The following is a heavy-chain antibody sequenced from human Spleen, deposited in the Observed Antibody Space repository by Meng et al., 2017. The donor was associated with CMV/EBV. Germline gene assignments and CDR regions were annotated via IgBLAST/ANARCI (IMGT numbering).Heavy chain of an antibody. CDR1: SLSASGVD. CDR3: AHRPYPYSSSLYCFFDL. D-gene: IGHD6-6*01. J-gene: IGHJ2*01. CDR2: IYWNDDK. Sequence: SLSASGVDVGWLRQPPGKALEWLALIYWNDDKRYSPSLESRLTITKDTSKNQVVLTVTNMDPVDTATYFCAHRPYPYSSSLYCFFDLWGRGTLVTVSS. V-gene: IGHV2-5*01.